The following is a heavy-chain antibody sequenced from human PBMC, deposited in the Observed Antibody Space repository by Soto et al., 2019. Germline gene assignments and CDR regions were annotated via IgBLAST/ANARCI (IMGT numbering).Heavy chain of an antibody. CDR1: GFTVSNYY. J-gene: IGHJ4*02. CDR3: ARGNESMMVTAPDY. Sequence: EVQLVESGGGLIQPGGSLRLSCAASGFTVSNYYMSWVRQAPGKGLEWVSVIYDDGRIYYADSVKGRFTISRDNSKSTLYLQKTSLRAEDTAVYYCARGNESMMVTAPDYWGQGTLVTVSS. V-gene: IGHV3-53*01. D-gene: IGHD2-21*02. CDR2: IYDDGRI.